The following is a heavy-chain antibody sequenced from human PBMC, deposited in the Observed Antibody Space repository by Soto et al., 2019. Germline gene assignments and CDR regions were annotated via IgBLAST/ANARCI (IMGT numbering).Heavy chain of an antibody. Sequence: SETLSLTCSVSGASISSYYWSWIRQSPGKGLGFIGCMYSSGGTNYNPSLKSRVTISVDTSKNQFSLKLSSVTAADTAVYYCASSPYNWNYGYYFDYWGQGTLVTVS. CDR3: ASSPYNWNYGYYFDY. V-gene: IGHV4-59*01. J-gene: IGHJ4*02. CDR2: MYSSGGT. D-gene: IGHD1-7*01. CDR1: GASISSYY.